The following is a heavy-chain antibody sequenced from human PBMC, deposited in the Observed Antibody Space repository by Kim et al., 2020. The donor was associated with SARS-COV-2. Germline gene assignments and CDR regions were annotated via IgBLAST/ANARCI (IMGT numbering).Heavy chain of an antibody. CDR3: GGRKGGWGRYRFDY. D-gene: IGHD3-16*02. Sequence: NPSLKSRVTISVDTSKNQFSLKLSSVTAADTAVYYCGGRKGGWGRYRFDYWGQGTLVTVSS. J-gene: IGHJ4*02. V-gene: IGHV4-34*01.